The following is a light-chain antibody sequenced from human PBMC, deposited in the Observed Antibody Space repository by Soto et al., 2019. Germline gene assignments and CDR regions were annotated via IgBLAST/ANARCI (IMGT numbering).Light chain of an antibody. J-gene: IGLJ1*01. CDR3: SSYTSRSTLV. CDR1: SSDVGGYNY. Sequence: QSVLTQPPSVSAAPGQKVTISCTGTSSDVGGYNYVSWYQQHPGKAPKLMIYEVTNRPSGVSNRFSGSKSGNTASLTISGLQAEDEADYYCSSYTSRSTLVFGTGTKLTVL. V-gene: IGLV2-14*01. CDR2: EVT.